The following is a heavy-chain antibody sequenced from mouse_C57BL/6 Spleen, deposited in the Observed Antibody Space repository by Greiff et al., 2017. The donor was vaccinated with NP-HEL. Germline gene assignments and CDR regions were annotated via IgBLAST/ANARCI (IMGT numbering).Heavy chain of an antibody. Sequence: VQLQQPGAELVMPGASVKLSCKASGYTFTSYWMHWVKQRPGQGLEWIGEIDPSDSCTNSNQKFKGKSTLTVDKSSSTAYMQLSSLTSKDSAVYYCARAHGNYGDYWGQGTTLTVSS. CDR2: IDPSDSCT. CDR1: GYTFTSYW. J-gene: IGHJ2*01. D-gene: IGHD2-1*01. V-gene: IGHV1-69*01. CDR3: ARAHGNYGDY.